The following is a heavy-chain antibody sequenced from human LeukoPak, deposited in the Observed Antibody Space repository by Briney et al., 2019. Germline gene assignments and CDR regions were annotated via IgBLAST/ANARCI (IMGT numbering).Heavy chain of an antibody. CDR3: ARLYYYDSSGYYPRGWFDP. V-gene: IGHV3-11*01. J-gene: IGHJ5*02. D-gene: IGHD3-22*01. CDR1: GFTFSDYY. Sequence: GGSLRLSCAASGFTFSDYYMSWIGQAPGTGVEGCSYISSSGSTIYYADSVKGRFPISRDNAKNSLSLQMNSLRAEDTAVYYCARLYYYDSSGYYPRGWFDPWGQGTLVTVSS. CDR2: ISSSGSTI.